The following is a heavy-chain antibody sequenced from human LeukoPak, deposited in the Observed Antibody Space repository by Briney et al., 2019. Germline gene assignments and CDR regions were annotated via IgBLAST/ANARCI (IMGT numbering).Heavy chain of an antibody. V-gene: IGHV4-59*12. CDR3: AREGWAAVQSLDY. CDR2: IYYSGST. D-gene: IGHD6-13*01. Sequence: KASETLSLTCTVSGGSISSYYWSWIRQPPGKGLEWIGYIYYSGSTNYNPSLKSRVTISVDTSKNQFSLKLNSVTPEDTAVYYCAREGWAAVQSLDYWGQGTLVTVSS. J-gene: IGHJ4*02. CDR1: GGSISSYY.